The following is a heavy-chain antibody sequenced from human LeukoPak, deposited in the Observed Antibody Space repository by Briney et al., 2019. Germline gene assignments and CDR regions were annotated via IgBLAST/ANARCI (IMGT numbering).Heavy chain of an antibody. CDR2: IYYSGST. J-gene: IGHJ6*03. Sequence: PSETLSLTYSVSGGSMNSYSWNWIRQPPGKGLEWIAYIYYSGSTNYNPSLKSRVTVSVDTSKNQFSLKLSSVTAADTAVYYCASVYNWNYYYYMDVWGKGTTVTVSS. CDR1: GGSMNSYS. D-gene: IGHD1-20*01. V-gene: IGHV4-59*01. CDR3: ASVYNWNYYYYMDV.